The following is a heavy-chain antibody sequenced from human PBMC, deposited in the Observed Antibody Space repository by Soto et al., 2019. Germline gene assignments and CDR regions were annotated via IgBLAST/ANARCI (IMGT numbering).Heavy chain of an antibody. V-gene: IGHV1-69*01. CDR3: AREGYCSSTSCYRGGNYYYYGMDV. J-gene: IGHJ6*02. D-gene: IGHD2-2*02. Sequence: QVQLVQSGAEVKKPGSSVKVSCKASGGTFSSYAISWVRQAPGQGLEWMGGIIPIFGTANYAQKLQGRVTTTADESTSTAYMELSSLRSEDTAVYYCAREGYCSSTSCYRGGNYYYYGMDVWGQGTTVTVSS. CDR1: GGTFSSYA. CDR2: IIPIFGTA.